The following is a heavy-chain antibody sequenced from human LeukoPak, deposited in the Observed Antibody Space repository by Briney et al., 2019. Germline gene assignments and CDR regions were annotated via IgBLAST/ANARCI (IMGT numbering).Heavy chain of an antibody. D-gene: IGHD3-22*01. J-gene: IGHJ4*02. Sequence: ASETLSLTCTVSGGSISSGGYYWSWIRQHPGKGLEWIGYIYYSGSTYYNPSLKSRVTISVDMSKNQFSLKLGSVTAADTAVYYCARDSDSSGYYYWGQGTLVTVSS. CDR1: GGSISSGGYY. CDR2: IYYSGST. CDR3: ARDSDSSGYYY. V-gene: IGHV4-31*03.